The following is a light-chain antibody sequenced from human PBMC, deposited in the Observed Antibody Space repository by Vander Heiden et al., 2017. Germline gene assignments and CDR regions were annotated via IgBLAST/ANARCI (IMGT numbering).Light chain of an antibody. Sequence: QSVFTQPPSVYASSGQRFTISCSGSTSNIEGNSVSWYQQVPGTVPKLLIYDNDKRPSGIPDRFSGSKSATSATLVITGLQTGDEANYYCGTWDSSLSVVVFGGETRLTVL. V-gene: IGLV1-51*01. CDR1: TSNIEGNS. J-gene: IGLJ2*01. CDR2: DND. CDR3: GTWDSSLSVVV.